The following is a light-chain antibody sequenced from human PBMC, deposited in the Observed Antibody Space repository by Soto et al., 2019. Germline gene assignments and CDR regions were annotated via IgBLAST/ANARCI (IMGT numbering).Light chain of an antibody. CDR2: DAS. J-gene: IGKJ2*01. CDR3: QQYDNLPYT. V-gene: IGKV1-33*01. CDR1: QDISHF. Sequence: DIQMTQSPSSLSASVGDRVTITCQASQDISHFLNWYQQKSGKAPKRLIFDASNLDTGVPSRFTGGVSGTDFLLTISRLQPEDVATYYCQQYDNLPYTFGQGTKLEIK.